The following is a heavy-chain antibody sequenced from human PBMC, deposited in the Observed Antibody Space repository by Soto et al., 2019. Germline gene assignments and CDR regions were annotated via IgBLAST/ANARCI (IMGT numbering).Heavy chain of an antibody. D-gene: IGHD3-10*01. CDR2: INADSADT. Sequence: GASVKVSCKASGYSYSFYGINWVRQAPGQRLEWMGWINADSADTNYSPKFQGRVSITRDTSASTVYMELSSLRPEDMAVYYCARDRYYGSGTYNYFDYWGQGTQVTVSS. V-gene: IGHV1-3*01. J-gene: IGHJ4*02. CDR3: ARDRYYGSGTYNYFDY. CDR1: GYSYSFYG.